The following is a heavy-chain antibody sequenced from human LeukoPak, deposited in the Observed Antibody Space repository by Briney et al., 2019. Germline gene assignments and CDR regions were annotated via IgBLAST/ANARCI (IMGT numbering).Heavy chain of an antibody. V-gene: IGHV1-46*01. J-gene: IGHJ4*02. D-gene: IGHD2-2*02. CDR1: GYTFTSHG. Sequence: ASVKVSCKASGYTFTSHGITWVRQAPGQGLEWMGIINPSGGSTSYAQKFQGRVTMTRDTSTSTVYMELSSLRSEDTAVYYCAREVPAAIGALDYWGQGTLVTVSS. CDR3: AREVPAAIGALDY. CDR2: INPSGGST.